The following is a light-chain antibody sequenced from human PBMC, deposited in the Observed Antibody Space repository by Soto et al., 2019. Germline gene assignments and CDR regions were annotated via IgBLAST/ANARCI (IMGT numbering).Light chain of an antibody. CDR2: GAS. Sequence: EIVLSQSPGTLSLSPGERATLSCRASQSVSSSYLAWYQQKPGQAPRLRIYGASSRATGIPARFSGSGSGTEFTLTISSLQSEDFAVYYCQQYNNWPLTFGQGTKVDIK. CDR1: QSVSSSY. J-gene: IGKJ1*01. CDR3: QQYNNWPLT. V-gene: IGKV3-15*01.